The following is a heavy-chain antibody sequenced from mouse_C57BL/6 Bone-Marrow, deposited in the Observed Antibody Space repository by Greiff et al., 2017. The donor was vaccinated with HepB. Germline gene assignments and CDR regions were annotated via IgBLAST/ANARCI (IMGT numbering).Heavy chain of an antibody. CDR2: IYPRSGNT. Sequence: VQLQQSGAELARPGASVKLSCKASGYTFTSYGISWVKQRTGQGLEWIGEIYPRSGNTYYNEKFKGKATLTADKSSSTAYMELRSLTSEDSAVYFCASEGLLPFVWGTGTTVTVSS. J-gene: IGHJ1*03. CDR1: GYTFTSYG. V-gene: IGHV1-81*01. CDR3: ASEGLLPFV. D-gene: IGHD2-3*01.